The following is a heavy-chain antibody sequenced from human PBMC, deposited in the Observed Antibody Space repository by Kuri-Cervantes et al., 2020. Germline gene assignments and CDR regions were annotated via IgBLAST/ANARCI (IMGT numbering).Heavy chain of an antibody. CDR2: IYHSGST. CDR1: GYSISSGYY. J-gene: IGHJ4*02. Sequence: GSLRLSCTVSGYSISSGYYWGWIRQPPGKGLEWIGSIYHSGSTYYNPSLKSRVTISVDTSKNQFSLKLSSVTAADTAVYYCARGERTGTTPRPFDYWGQGTLVTVSS. V-gene: IGHV4-38-2*02. D-gene: IGHD1-1*01. CDR3: ARGERTGTTPRPFDY.